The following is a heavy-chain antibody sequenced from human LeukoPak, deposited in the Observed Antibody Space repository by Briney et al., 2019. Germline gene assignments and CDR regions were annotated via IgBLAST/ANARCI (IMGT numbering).Heavy chain of an antibody. CDR1: GFTFSSYG. CDR2: IWYDGSNK. J-gene: IGHJ4*02. V-gene: IGHV3-30*02. CDR3: AKGGSSGYYFEGYYFDY. D-gene: IGHD3-22*01. Sequence: GGSLRLSCAASGFTFSSYGMHWVRQAPNKGLESVAFIWYDGSNKYYADSVKGRFTISRDNSKNTLYLQMNSLRAEDTAVYYCAKGGSSGYYFEGYYFDYWGQGTLVTVSS.